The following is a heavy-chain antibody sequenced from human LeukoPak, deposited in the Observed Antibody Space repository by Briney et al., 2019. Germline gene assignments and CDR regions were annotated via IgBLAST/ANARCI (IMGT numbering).Heavy chain of an antibody. CDR3: ARVRYLGGWTYYGMDV. CDR1: GGSISSYY. V-gene: IGHV4-4*07. J-gene: IGHJ6*02. Sequence: SETLSLTCTVSGGSISSYYWSWIRQPAGKGLEWIGRIYTSGSTNYNPSLKSRVTMSVDTSKNQFSLKLSSVTAADTAVYYCARVRYLGGWTYYGMDVWGQGTTVTVSS. D-gene: IGHD3-16*02. CDR2: IYTSGST.